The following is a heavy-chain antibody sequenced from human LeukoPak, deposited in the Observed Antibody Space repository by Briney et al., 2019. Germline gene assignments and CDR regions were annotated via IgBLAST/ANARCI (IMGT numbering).Heavy chain of an antibody. D-gene: IGHD3-10*01. CDR3: ARDVNTVIFGVGAFDI. J-gene: IGHJ3*02. Sequence: GGSLRLSCAASGFTFSSYSMNWVRQAPGKGLEWVSSISSSSSYIYYADSVKGRFTISRDNAKNSLYLQMNSLRAEDTAVYYCARDVNTVIFGVGAFDIWGQGTMVTVSS. V-gene: IGHV3-21*01. CDR1: GFTFSSYS. CDR2: ISSSSSYI.